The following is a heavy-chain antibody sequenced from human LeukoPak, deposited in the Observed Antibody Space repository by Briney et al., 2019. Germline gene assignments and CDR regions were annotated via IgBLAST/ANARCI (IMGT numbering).Heavy chain of an antibody. CDR2: IYHRGNT. Sequence: SETLSLTCAVSGGSVSTSFHSWNWIRQPPGKAPEFIGYIYHRGNTYSNPSLGSRVTISIDTSKNYFSLNLNSVTAADTAVYYCVRGDGYGDYVGLGWHWGPGTLVTVSS. V-gene: IGHV4-30-2*01. J-gene: IGHJ4*02. D-gene: IGHD4-17*01. CDR1: GGSVSTSFHS. CDR3: VRGDGYGDYVGLGWH.